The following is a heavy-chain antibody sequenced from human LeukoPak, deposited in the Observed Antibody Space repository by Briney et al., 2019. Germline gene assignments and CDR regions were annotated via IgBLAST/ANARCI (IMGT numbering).Heavy chain of an antibody. Sequence: GGSLRLSCAASGFTFSDNDMSWVRQAPGKGPEWVSVITESGDDTNYADSVKGRFIISRDNSKNTLFLQMNSLRVEDTAVYYCARDETKGKGTAWFGWVYWGRGTLVTVSS. CDR3: ARDETKGKGTAWFGWVY. J-gene: IGHJ4*02. D-gene: IGHD3-10*01. CDR1: GFTFSDND. V-gene: IGHV3-23*01. CDR2: ITESGDDT.